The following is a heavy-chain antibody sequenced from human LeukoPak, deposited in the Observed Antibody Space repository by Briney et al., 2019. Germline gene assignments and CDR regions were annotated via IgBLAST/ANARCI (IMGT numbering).Heavy chain of an antibody. CDR3: ARGSVGATEDY. J-gene: IGHJ4*02. Sequence: SETLSLTCAVYGGSFSGYYWSWIRQPPGKRLEWIGEINHSGSTSYNPSLKSRVTISVDTSKNQFSLKLSSVTAADTAVYYCARGSVGATEDYWGQGTLVTVSS. D-gene: IGHD1-26*01. CDR1: GGSFSGYY. V-gene: IGHV4-34*01. CDR2: INHSGST.